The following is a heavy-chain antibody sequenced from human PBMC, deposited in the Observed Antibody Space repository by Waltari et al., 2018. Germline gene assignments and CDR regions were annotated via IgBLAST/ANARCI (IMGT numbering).Heavy chain of an antibody. D-gene: IGHD3-3*01. CDR3: ARDKNEGDFWSGYHDY. CDR2: IYTSGST. J-gene: IGHJ4*02. V-gene: IGHV4-61*02. CDR1: GGSISRGSYS. Sequence: QVQLQESGPGLVTPSQPLSLTCTVSGGSISRGSYSWRWLRQPAGKGLEWIGRIYTSGSTNYNPSLKSRVTISVDTSKNQFSLKLSSVTAADTAVYYCARDKNEGDFWSGYHDYWGQGTLVTVSS.